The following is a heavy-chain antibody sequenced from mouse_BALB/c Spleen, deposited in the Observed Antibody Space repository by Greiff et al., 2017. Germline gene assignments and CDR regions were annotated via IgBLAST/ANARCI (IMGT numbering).Heavy chain of an antibody. D-gene: IGHD2-1*01. V-gene: IGHV1S137*01. CDR2: ISTYYGDA. J-gene: IGHJ4*01. CDR1: GYTFTDYA. CDR3: ARVIYGNYSYYYAMDY. Sequence: VQLQQSGAELVRPGVSVKISCKGSGYTFTDYAMHWVKQSHAKSLEWIGVISTYYGDASYNQKFKGKATMTVDKSSSTAYMELARLTSEDSAIYYWARVIYGNYSYYYAMDYWGQGTSVTVSA.